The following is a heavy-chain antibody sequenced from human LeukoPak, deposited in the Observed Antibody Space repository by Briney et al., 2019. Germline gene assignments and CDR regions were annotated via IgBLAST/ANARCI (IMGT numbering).Heavy chain of an antibody. V-gene: IGHV3-11*01. D-gene: IGHD6-13*01. CDR1: GFTFSDYY. CDR2: ISSSGSTI. J-gene: IGHJ4*02. Sequence: PGGSLRLSCAASGFTFSDYYMSWIRQAPGKGLEWVSYISSSGSTIYYADSVKGRFTISRDNAKNSLYLQMNSLRAEDTAVYYYARIKTGIAAAGPASDHFDYWGQGTLVTVSS. CDR3: ARIKTGIAAAGPASDHFDY.